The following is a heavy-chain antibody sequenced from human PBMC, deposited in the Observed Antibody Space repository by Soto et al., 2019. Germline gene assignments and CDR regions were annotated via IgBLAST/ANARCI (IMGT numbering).Heavy chain of an antibody. D-gene: IGHD3-10*01. CDR2: IIPLFGTT. J-gene: IGHJ6*02. V-gene: IGHV1-69*01. CDR3: ERDLGAGTPSEPFHDHGMDV. CDR1: EDTFSRHA. Sequence: QVQLVQSGAEVKKPGSSVKVSCKTSEDTFSRHAISWVRLAPGQGLEWMGGIIPLFGTTSYAQKFQNRVTINGDESTTSVYMELRGLRSDDTAVYFCERDLGAGTPSEPFHDHGMDVWGQGTTVTVSS.